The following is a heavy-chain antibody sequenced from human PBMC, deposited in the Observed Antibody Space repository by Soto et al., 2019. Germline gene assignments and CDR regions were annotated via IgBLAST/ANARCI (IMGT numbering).Heavy chain of an antibody. J-gene: IGHJ6*02. V-gene: IGHV3-33*01. D-gene: IGHD6-13*01. Sequence: GGSLRLSCAASGFTFSSYGMHWVRQAPGKGLEWVAVIWYDGSNKHYADSVKGRFTISRDNSKNTPYLQMNSLRAEDTAVYYCAREQYSSSWYPDYYYYGMDVWGQGTTVTVSS. CDR3: AREQYSSSWYPDYYYYGMDV. CDR2: IWYDGSNK. CDR1: GFTFSSYG.